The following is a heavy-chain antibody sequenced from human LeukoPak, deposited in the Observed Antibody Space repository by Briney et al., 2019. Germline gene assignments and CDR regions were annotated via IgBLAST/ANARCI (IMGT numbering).Heavy chain of an antibody. CDR2: ISYDGSNR. CDR1: GFTFSSYG. V-gene: IGHV3-30*18. CDR3: AKSRYYYDSSGCLDFDY. J-gene: IGHJ4*02. Sequence: PGRSLRLSCAASGFTFSSYGMHWVRQAPGKGLEWVAVISYDGSNRYYADSVKGRFTISRDNSKNTLYLQMNSLRAEDTAVYYCAKSRYYYDSSGCLDFDYWGQGTLVTVSS. D-gene: IGHD3-22*01.